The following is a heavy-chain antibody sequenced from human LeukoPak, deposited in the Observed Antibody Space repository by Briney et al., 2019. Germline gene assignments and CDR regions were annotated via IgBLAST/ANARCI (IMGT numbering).Heavy chain of an antibody. CDR2: IIPILGIA. V-gene: IGHV1-69*04. CDR3: ARGLTYYDILTGYSDYYGMDV. J-gene: IGHJ6*02. Sequence: ASVKVSCKASGGTFSSYAISWVRQAPGQGLEWMGRIIPILGIANYAQKFQGRVTITADKSTSTAYMELSSLRSEDTAVYYCARGLTYYDILTGYSDYYGMDVWGQGTTVTVSS. D-gene: IGHD3-9*01. CDR1: GGTFSSYA.